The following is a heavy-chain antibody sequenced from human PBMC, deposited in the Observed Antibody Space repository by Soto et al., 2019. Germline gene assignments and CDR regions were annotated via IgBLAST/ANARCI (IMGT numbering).Heavy chain of an antibody. V-gene: IGHV4-34*01. CDR2: INHSGST. CDR1: GGSFSGYY. Sequence: SETLSLTCAVYGGSFSGYYWSWIRQPPGKGLEWIGEINHSGSTNYNPSLKSRVTISVDTSKNQFFLKLSSVTAADTAVYYCARGGGITGTTEGSWFDPWGQGTLVTVSS. CDR3: ARGGGITGTTEGSWFDP. D-gene: IGHD1-7*01. J-gene: IGHJ5*02.